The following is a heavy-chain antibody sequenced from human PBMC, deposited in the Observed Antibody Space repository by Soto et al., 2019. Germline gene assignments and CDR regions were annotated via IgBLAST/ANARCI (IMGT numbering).Heavy chain of an antibody. CDR2: ISGSGGGT. CDR3: AHRTGFDY. J-gene: IGHJ4*02. V-gene: IGHV3-23*01. Sequence: EVQLWESGGGLVQPGGSLRLSCAVSGYTFSSFDMSWVRQAPGKGLEWVSTISGSGGGTNYADSVKGRFTISRDIPTYTVYLQMNSLRAEDTAVYYCAHRTGFDYWGQGALVTVSS. CDR1: GYTFSSFD.